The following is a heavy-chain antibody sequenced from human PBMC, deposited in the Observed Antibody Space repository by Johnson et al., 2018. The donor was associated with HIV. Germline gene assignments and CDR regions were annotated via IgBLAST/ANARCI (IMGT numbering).Heavy chain of an antibody. CDR3: TTEAMVSDDNFWSGYAFDI. CDR1: GFTFDDYA. CDR2: FTWNSDKF. Sequence: QLVESGGGVVRPGGSLRLSCAASGFTFDDYALHWVRQGPGKGLEWVSSFTWNSDKFSYADSVKGRFTISRDNSKNTLYLQMNSLKTEDTALYFCTTEAMVSDDNFWSGYAFDIWGQGTMVTVSS. D-gene: IGHD3-3*01. J-gene: IGHJ3*02. V-gene: IGHV3-9*01.